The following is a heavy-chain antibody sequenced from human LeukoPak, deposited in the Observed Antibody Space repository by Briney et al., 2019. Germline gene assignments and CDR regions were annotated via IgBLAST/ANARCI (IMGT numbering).Heavy chain of an antibody. Sequence: SVKVSCKASGGTFSSYAISWVRQAPGQGLEWMGGIIPIFGTANYAQKFQGRVTITADESTSTAYMELSSLRSEDTAVYYCARTGKGLTYYYYYGMDVWGQGITVTVSS. CDR2: IIPIFGTA. J-gene: IGHJ6*02. V-gene: IGHV1-69*13. D-gene: IGHD3-10*01. CDR3: ARTGKGLTYYYYYGMDV. CDR1: GGTFSSYA.